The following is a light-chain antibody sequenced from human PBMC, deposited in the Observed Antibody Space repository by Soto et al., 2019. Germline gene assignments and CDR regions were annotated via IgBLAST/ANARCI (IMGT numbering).Light chain of an antibody. CDR2: EVR. Sequence: QSVLTQPASLSGSPGQSITISCAGTIRDVGAYNLVSWYQQHPGRVPQLIIYEVRNRPSGISFRFSGSKSGNTASLTISGLQAEDEADYYCSSFTSKSTPIFGGGTKVTVL. CDR1: IRDVGAYNL. V-gene: IGLV2-14*01. J-gene: IGLJ1*01. CDR3: SSFTSKSTPI.